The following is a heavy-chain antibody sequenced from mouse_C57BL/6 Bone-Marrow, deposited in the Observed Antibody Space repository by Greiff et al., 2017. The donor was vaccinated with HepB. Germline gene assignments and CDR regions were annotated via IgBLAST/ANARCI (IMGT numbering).Heavy chain of an antibody. CDR2: IYPRSGNT. D-gene: IGHD2-1*01. V-gene: IGHV1-81*01. CDR3: ARENIYGNPDGY. J-gene: IGHJ2*01. CDR1: GYTFTSYG. Sequence: VKLQQSGAELARPGASVKLSCKASGYTFTSYGISWVKQRTGQGLEWIGEIYPRSGNTYYNEKFKGKATLTADKSSSTAYMELRSLTSEDSAVYFCARENIYGNPDGYWGQGTTLTVSS.